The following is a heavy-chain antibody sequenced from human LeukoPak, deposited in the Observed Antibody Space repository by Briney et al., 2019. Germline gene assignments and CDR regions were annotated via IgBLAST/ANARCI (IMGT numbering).Heavy chain of an antibody. J-gene: IGHJ4*02. V-gene: IGHV3-15*01. CDR2: IKSKTDGGTT. CDR3: TTQYYYDSSGYYLFDY. Sequence: SPGGSLRLSCAASGFTFSNAWMSWVRQAPEKGLEWVGRIKSKTDGGTTDYAAPVKGRFTISRDDSKNTLYLQMNSLKTEDTAVYYCTTQYYYDSSGYYLFDYWGQGTLVTVSS. CDR1: GFTFSNAW. D-gene: IGHD3-22*01.